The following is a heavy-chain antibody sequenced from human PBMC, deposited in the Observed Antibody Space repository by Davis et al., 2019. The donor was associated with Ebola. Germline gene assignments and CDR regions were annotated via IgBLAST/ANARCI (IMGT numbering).Heavy chain of an antibody. CDR2: IFPGDSDT. J-gene: IGHJ4*02. D-gene: IGHD5-24*01. Sequence: GESLKISCKGSGYRFTSYWIGWVRQMPGKGLECMGIIFPGDSDTRYSPSFQGPVTISADKSISTASLQWSSLKASDTAIYYCARGTNGYNPGGYFDSWGQGTLVTVSS. CDR3: ARGTNGYNPGGYFDS. V-gene: IGHV5-51*01. CDR1: GYRFTSYW.